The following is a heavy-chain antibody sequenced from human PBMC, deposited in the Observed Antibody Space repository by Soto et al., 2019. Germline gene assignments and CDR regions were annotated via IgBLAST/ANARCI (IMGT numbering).Heavy chain of an antibody. V-gene: IGHV4-34*01. CDR2: INHSGST. CDR1: GGSFSGYY. CDR3: ARGGSWYEGYWFDP. J-gene: IGHJ5*02. D-gene: IGHD6-13*01. Sequence: ASETLSLTCAVYGGSFSGYYWSWIRQPPGKGLEWIGEINHSGSTNYNPSLKSRVTISVDTSENQFSLKLSSVTAADTAVYYCARGGSWYEGYWFDPWGQGTLVTVSS.